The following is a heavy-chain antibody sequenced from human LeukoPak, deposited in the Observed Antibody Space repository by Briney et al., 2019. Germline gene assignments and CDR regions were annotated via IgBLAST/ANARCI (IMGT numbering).Heavy chain of an antibody. Sequence: SETLSLTCTVSGGSIRSGSHYWAWIRQPPGKGLEWIGSIYYSGSTYYNPSLENRVTISIDTSKNHFSLKLSSLSAADTSVYYCARRDDSGGNLVDLWGQGTLVTVS. J-gene: IGHJ4*02. CDR2: IYYSGST. CDR1: GGSIRSGSHY. D-gene: IGHD3-22*01. V-gene: IGHV4-39*02. CDR3: ARRDDSGGNLVDL.